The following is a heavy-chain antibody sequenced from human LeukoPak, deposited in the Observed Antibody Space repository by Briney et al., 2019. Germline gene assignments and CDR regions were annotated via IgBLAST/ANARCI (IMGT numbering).Heavy chain of an antibody. CDR1: GYTFTSYY. D-gene: IGHD1-1*01. Sequence: ASVKVSCKASGYTFTSYYMHWVRQAPGQGLEWMGIINPLGGNTNYAQKFQGRVTMTRDMSASTVYMELNSLRSDDTAIYYCARERSHNERDRGWFDPWGQGTLVTVSS. V-gene: IGHV1-46*01. CDR2: INPLGGNT. J-gene: IGHJ5*02. CDR3: ARERSHNERDRGWFDP.